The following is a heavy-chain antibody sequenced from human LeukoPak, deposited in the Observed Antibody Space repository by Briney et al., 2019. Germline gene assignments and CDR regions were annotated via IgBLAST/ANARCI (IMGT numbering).Heavy chain of an antibody. V-gene: IGHV4-39*01. Sequence: SETLSLTCTVSGGSISSSSYYWGWIRQPPGKGLEWIGSIYYSGSTYYNPSLKSRVTISVDTSKNQFSLKLSSVTAADTAVYYCARSAVAGSYYYGMDVWGQGTTVTVSS. CDR3: ARSAVAGSYYYGMDV. CDR2: IYYSGST. CDR1: GGSISSSSYY. J-gene: IGHJ6*02. D-gene: IGHD6-19*01.